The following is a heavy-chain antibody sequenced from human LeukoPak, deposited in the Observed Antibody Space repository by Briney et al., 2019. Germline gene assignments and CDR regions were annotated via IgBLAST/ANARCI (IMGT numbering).Heavy chain of an antibody. D-gene: IGHD2-15*01. CDR2: ITDSGGTT. J-gene: IGHJ4*02. CDR3: AKGRAGYCSGGSCYSASDY. V-gene: IGHV3-23*01. CDR1: GFTFSSAW. Sequence: GGSLRLSCAASGFTFSSAWMNWVRQAPGKGLEWVSAITDSGGTTYYADSVKGRFTISRDNSKNMLYLQMNGLRAEDTAVYYCAKGRAGYCSGGSCYSASDYWGQGTLVTVSS.